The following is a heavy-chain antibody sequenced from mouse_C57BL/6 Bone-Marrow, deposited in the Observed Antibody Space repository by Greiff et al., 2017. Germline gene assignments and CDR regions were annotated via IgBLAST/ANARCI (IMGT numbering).Heavy chain of an antibody. V-gene: IGHV1-81*01. CDR2: IYPRSGNT. J-gene: IGHJ1*03. D-gene: IGHD1-1*01. CDR3: ARVDYGSSFFDV. Sequence: VQLQQSGAELARPGASVKLSCKASGYTFTSYGISWVKQRTGQGLEWIGEIYPRSGNTYYNEKFKGKATLTADKSSSTAYMELRSLTSEDSAVYFWARVDYGSSFFDVWGTGTTVTVSS. CDR1: GYTFTSYG.